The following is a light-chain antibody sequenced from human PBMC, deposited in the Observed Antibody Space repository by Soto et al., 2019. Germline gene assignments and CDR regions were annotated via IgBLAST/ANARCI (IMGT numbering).Light chain of an antibody. CDR3: AAWDDSLNGVV. V-gene: IGLV1-44*01. J-gene: IGLJ2*01. CDR1: SSNIGSNS. Sequence: QLVLTQPPSASGTPGQRVTISCSGSSSNIGSNSVNWYQQLPGTAPKLLMYSSNQRPSGVPDRFSGSKSGTSASLAISGLKSEGEADYYCAAWDDSLNGVVFGGGTKLTVL. CDR2: SSN.